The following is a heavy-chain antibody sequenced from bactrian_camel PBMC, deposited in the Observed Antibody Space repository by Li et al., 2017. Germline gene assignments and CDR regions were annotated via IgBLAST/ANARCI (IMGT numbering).Heavy chain of an antibody. V-gene: IGHV3S7*01. D-gene: IGHD2*01. CDR2: IYTDGSGP. Sequence: HVQLVESGGGSVQAGGSLRLSCAVSGFTSSRAYMSWVRQAPGKGLEWVSSIYTDGSGPYYAEFVKGRLTMSRDNAKNTLYLQLNSLKTEDTAMYYCTKGGGYQYMGKGTQVTV. J-gene: IGHJ4*01. CDR1: GFTSSRAY.